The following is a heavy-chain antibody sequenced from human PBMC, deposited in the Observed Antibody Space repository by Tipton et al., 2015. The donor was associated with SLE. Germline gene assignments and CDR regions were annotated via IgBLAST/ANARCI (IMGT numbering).Heavy chain of an antibody. Sequence: SLRLSCAASGFNFSSYCMSWVRQAPGKGLEWVANIKQDGSESYYVDSVKGRFTVSRDNAKNSLYLQMNSLRAEDTAVYYCATTSIAVVEDYFDNWGQGTPVTVSS. CDR3: ATTSIAVVEDYFDN. CDR2: IKQDGSES. CDR1: GFNFSSYC. D-gene: IGHD6-19*01. J-gene: IGHJ4*02. V-gene: IGHV3-7*01.